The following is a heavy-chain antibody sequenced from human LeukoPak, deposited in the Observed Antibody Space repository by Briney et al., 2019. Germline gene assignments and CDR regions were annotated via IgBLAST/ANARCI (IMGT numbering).Heavy chain of an antibody. Sequence: PRGSLRLSCAASGFTFSSYSMNWVRQAPGKGLEWVSSISSSSSYIYYADSVKGRFTISRDNAKNSLYLQMNSLRAEDTAVYYCATAPGRAAAGTGFDYWGQGTLVTVSS. D-gene: IGHD6-13*01. CDR1: GFTFSSYS. CDR2: ISSSSSYI. CDR3: ATAPGRAAAGTGFDY. J-gene: IGHJ4*02. V-gene: IGHV3-21*01.